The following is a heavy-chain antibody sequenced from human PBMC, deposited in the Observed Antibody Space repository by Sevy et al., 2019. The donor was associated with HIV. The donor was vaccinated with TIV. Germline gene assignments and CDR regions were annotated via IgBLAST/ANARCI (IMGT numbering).Heavy chain of an antibody. V-gene: IGHV5-51*01. Sequence: GESLKISCKGSGYSFTSYWIGWVRQMPGKGLEWMGIIYPGDSDTRYSPSFQGQVTISADKSISTAYLQWSSLKASDTAMYYCAIRSGWYDGDYYYLDVWGKGTTVTVSS. CDR1: GYSFTSYW. CDR2: IYPGDSDT. CDR3: AIRSGWYDGDYYYLDV. D-gene: IGHD6-19*01. J-gene: IGHJ6*03.